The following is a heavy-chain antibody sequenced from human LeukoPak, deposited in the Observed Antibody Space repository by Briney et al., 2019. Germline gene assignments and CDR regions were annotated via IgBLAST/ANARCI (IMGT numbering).Heavy chain of an antibody. CDR2: IRYDGSNR. D-gene: IGHD6-13*01. Sequence: GGSLRLSCAASGFTFSSYGMHWVRQAPGKGLEWVAFIRYDGSNRYYADSVKGRFTISRDNAKNSLYLQMNSLRAEDTAVYYCARLITAPFYFDCWGQGTLVTVSS. CDR1: GFTFSSYG. CDR3: ARLITAPFYFDC. J-gene: IGHJ4*02. V-gene: IGHV3-30*02.